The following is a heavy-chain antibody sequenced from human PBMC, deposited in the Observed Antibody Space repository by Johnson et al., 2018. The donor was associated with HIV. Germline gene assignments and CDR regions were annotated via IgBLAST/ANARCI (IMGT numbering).Heavy chain of an antibody. CDR3: AREENWNYDPDAFDI. J-gene: IGHJ3*02. V-gene: IGHV3-7*01. Sequence: EKLVESGGGVVRPGGSLRLSCAASGFTFDDYGMSWVRQAPGKGLEWVANIKQDGSNKYYADSVKGRFTISRDNSKNTLYLQMNSLRAEDTAVYYCAREENWNYDPDAFDIWGQGTMVTVSS. D-gene: IGHD1-7*01. CDR2: IKQDGSNK. CDR1: GFTFDDYG.